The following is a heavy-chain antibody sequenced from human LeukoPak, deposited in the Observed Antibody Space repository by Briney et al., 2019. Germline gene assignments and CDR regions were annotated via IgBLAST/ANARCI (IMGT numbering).Heavy chain of an antibody. V-gene: IGHV4-59*01. Sequence: SETLSLTCSVFGGSISNYYWSWIRQPPGKGLEWIGYIFHSGSTDYNPSPKSRVAISLDTSKKQFSLKLSSVTAADTAIYYCARSDTYGGTIAFDAFDIWGQGTMVTVSS. CDR3: ARSDTYGGTIAFDAFDI. CDR2: IFHSGST. CDR1: GGSISNYY. J-gene: IGHJ3*02. D-gene: IGHD3-16*02.